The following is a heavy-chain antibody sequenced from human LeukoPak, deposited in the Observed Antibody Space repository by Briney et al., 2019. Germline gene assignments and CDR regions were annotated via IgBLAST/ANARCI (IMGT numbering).Heavy chain of an antibody. CDR3: ARDHPPYYYDSSGPDY. CDR1: GYKFTNYG. V-gene: IGHV1-18*01. D-gene: IGHD3-22*01. J-gene: IGHJ4*02. Sequence: GASVKVSCKASGYKFTNYGISWVRQAPGQGLEWMGWISAYNGNTNYAQKLQGRVTMTTDTSTSTAYMELRSLRSDDTAVYYCARDHPPYYYDSSGPDYWGQGTLVTVSS. CDR2: ISAYNGNT.